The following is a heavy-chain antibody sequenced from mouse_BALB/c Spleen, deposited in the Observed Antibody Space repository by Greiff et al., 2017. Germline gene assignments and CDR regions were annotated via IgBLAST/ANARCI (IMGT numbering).Heavy chain of an antibody. Sequence: VQLQQSGAELAKPGASVKMSCKASGYTFTSYWMHWVKQRPGQGLEWIGYINPSTGYTEYNQKFKDKATLTADKSSSTAYMQLSSLTSEDSAVYYCARLIYRYSFAYWGQGTLVTVSA. D-gene: IGHD2-14*01. CDR2: INPSTGYT. J-gene: IGHJ3*01. CDR1: GYTFTSYW. V-gene: IGHV1-7*01. CDR3: ARLIYRYSFAY.